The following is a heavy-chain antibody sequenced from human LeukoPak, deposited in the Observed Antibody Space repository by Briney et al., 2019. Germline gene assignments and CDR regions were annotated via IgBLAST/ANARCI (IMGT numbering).Heavy chain of an antibody. V-gene: IGHV4-59*01. Sequence: SETLSLTCTVSGGSISSYYWGWIRQPPGKGLEWIGYIYYSGSTNYNPSLKSRVTISVDTSKNQFSLKLSSVTAADTAVYYCARSRSEMATTDAFDIWGQGTMVTVSS. CDR1: GGSISSYY. CDR3: ARSRSEMATTDAFDI. CDR2: IYYSGST. J-gene: IGHJ3*02. D-gene: IGHD5-24*01.